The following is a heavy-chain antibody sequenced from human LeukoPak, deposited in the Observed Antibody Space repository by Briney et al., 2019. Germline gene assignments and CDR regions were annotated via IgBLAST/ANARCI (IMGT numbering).Heavy chain of an antibody. CDR3: AKCASLGDSSGYWVY. Sequence: GGSLTLSCAASGFTFSSYGVHWVRQAPGKGLEWVGVIGYDGSNKYYADSVKGLFAIFTDNSNNTLYMQMNRLRGEDTAVYFCAKCASLGDSSGYWVYWGQGTLVTVSS. CDR2: IGYDGSNK. V-gene: IGHV3-33*06. J-gene: IGHJ4*02. CDR1: GFTFSSYG. D-gene: IGHD3-22*01.